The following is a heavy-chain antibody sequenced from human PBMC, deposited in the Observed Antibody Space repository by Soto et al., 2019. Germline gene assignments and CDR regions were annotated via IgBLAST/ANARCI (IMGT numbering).Heavy chain of an antibody. D-gene: IGHD3-16*02. CDR2: VQPSGTT. J-gene: IGHJ4*02. V-gene: IGHV4-4*02. Sequence: QVQLQESGPGLVKPSGTLALTCAVSGGSSSTDYWWSWGRQPPAEGLEWSGGVQPSGTTNYIHPLKSRGTMSVDKSGNQVSLELTSVAAADTDVYYGARGFDYRWVYCGQGALVTVSS. CDR1: GGSSSTDYW. CDR3: ARGFDYRWVY.